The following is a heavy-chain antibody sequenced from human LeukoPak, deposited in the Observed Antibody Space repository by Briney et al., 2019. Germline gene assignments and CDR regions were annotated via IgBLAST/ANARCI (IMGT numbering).Heavy chain of an antibody. CDR2: ISISGGST. J-gene: IGHJ4*02. Sequence: PGGSLRLSCAASGVTFTNYAMTWVRQAPGKGLEWVSGISISGGSTDYADSVKGRFTISRDNSKNTLYLQMNSLRAEDTAVYYCAKVPAGNKVEYWGQGTPVTVSS. D-gene: IGHD6-19*01. CDR3: AKVPAGNKVEY. V-gene: IGHV3-23*01. CDR1: GVTFTNYA.